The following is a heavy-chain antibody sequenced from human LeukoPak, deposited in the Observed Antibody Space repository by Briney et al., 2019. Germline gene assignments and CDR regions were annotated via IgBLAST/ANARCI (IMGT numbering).Heavy chain of an antibody. CDR2: INHSGST. D-gene: IGHD2-21*01. V-gene: IGHV4-34*01. J-gene: IGHJ4*02. Sequence: PSETLSLTCAVYGGSFSGYYWSWIRQPPGKGLEWIGEINHSGSTNYNPSLKSRVTISVDTSKNQFSLKLSSVTAADTAAYYCGRLGSAISRSFVDYWGQGTLVTVSS. CDR1: GGSFSGYY. CDR3: GRLGSAISRSFVDY.